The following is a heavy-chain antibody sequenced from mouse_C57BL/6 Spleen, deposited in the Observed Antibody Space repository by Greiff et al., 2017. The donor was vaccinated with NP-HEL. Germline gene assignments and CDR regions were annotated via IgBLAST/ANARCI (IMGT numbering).Heavy chain of an antibody. Sequence: EVKVEESGGGLVKPGGSLKLSCAASGFTFSSYAMSWVRQTPEKRLEWVATISDGGSYTYYPDNVKGRFTISRDNAKNNLYLQMSHLKSEDTAMYYCARDGDAYFDYWGQGTTLTVSS. V-gene: IGHV5-4*01. CDR2: ISDGGSYT. CDR1: GFTFSSYA. J-gene: IGHJ2*01. D-gene: IGHD3-3*01. CDR3: ARDGDAYFDY.